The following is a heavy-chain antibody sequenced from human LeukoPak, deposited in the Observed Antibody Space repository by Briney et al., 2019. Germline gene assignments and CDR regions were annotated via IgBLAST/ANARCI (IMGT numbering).Heavy chain of an antibody. D-gene: IGHD4-11*01. CDR1: GFTFRNYW. J-gene: IGHJ6*03. Sequence: PGGSLRLSCAASGFTFRNYWMSWVRHAPGTGLEWVSAISGSGGSTYYADSVKGRFTISRDNSKNTLYLQMNSLRAEDTAVYYCAKAPTVTTGRVSYYMDVWGKGTTVTVSS. V-gene: IGHV3-23*01. CDR3: AKAPTVTTGRVSYYMDV. CDR2: ISGSGGST.